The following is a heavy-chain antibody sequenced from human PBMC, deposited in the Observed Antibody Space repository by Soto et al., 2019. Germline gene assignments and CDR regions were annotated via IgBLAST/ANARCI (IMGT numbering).Heavy chain of an antibody. V-gene: IGHV1-69*15. D-gene: IGHD6-13*01. CDR3: ARELPPAPGSFREDALDI. J-gene: IGHJ3*02. CDR1: GGTFSNYA. Sequence: QVQLVQSGAELKKPGSSVKVSCQASGGTFSNYAISWVRQAPGQGLEWMGKIIPIFGTTNYAQNFRGRVTITEDEYTTTASMELSSLRSDDTALYYCARELPPAPGSFREDALDIWGQGTMITVSS. CDR2: IIPIFGTT.